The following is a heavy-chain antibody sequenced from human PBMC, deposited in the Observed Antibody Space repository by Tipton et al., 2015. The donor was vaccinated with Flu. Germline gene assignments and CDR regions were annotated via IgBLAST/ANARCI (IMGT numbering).Heavy chain of an antibody. Sequence: LRLSCTVSGGSISSGGYYWSWIRQHPGKGLEWIGYIYYSGSTYYNPSLKSRVTISVDTSKNQFSLKLSSVTAADTAVYYCARGAYDFWGGYPTHYFDYWGQGTLVTVSS. CDR3: ARGAYDFWGGYPTHYFDY. CDR1: GGSISSGGYY. D-gene: IGHD3-3*01. CDR2: IYYSGST. V-gene: IGHV4-31*03. J-gene: IGHJ4*02.